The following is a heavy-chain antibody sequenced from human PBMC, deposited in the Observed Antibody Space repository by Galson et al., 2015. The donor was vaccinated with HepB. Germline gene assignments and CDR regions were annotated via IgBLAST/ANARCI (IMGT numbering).Heavy chain of an antibody. V-gene: IGHV3-21*01. J-gene: IGHJ2*01. D-gene: IGHD3-16*01. Sequence: SLRLSCAASGFTFRGYSMNWVRQAPGKGLEWVSSISSSGSSIYYADSVKGRFTVSRDNAKNSLYLQMNSLRAEDTAVYYCARVGDANWYFALWGRGTLVTVSS. CDR3: ARVGDANWYFAL. CDR1: GFTFRGYS. CDR2: ISSSGSSI.